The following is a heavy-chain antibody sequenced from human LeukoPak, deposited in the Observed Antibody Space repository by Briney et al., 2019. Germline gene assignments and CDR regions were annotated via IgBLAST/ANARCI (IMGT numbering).Heavy chain of an antibody. Sequence: SETLSLTCTVSGGSISTDASYWAWIRQPPGKGLEWIGSIYYSGSTYYSSSLKIRVTLSVDTSKNQFSLKLRSLTAADTAVYYCARGRYCSADICTGGDSFDIWGQGTMVSVS. V-gene: IGHV4-39*07. CDR1: GGSISTDASY. J-gene: IGHJ3*02. CDR3: ARGRYCSADICTGGDSFDI. CDR2: IYYSGST. D-gene: IGHD2-15*01.